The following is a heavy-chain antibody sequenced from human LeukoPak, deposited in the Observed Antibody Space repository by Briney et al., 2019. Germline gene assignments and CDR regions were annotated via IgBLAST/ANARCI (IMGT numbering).Heavy chain of an antibody. Sequence: GASVKVSCKASGYTFIGYYIHWVRRAPGQGLEWMGWIIPNSGDTNYAQKFQGRVTMTRDTSISTAYMELSSLSSDDTAVYYCARDQVVRGDDLDYWGQGTLVTVSS. V-gene: IGHV1-2*02. J-gene: IGHJ4*02. CDR2: IIPNSGDT. CDR3: ARDQVVRGDDLDY. CDR1: GYTFIGYY. D-gene: IGHD3-10*01.